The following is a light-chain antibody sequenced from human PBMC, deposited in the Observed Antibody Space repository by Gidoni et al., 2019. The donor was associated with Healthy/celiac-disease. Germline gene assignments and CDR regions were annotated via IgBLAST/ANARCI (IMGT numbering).Light chain of an antibody. J-gene: IGLJ1*01. Sequence: QSALTHPASVSGSPGLSITISCSGTSSDVGGYNYVSWYQQHPGKAPKLMIYDVINRPSGVSNRFSGSKSGNTASLTISGLQAEDEADYYCSSYTSSSTPYVFGTGTKVTVL. V-gene: IGLV2-14*01. CDR1: SSDVGGYNY. CDR3: SSYTSSSTPYV. CDR2: DVI.